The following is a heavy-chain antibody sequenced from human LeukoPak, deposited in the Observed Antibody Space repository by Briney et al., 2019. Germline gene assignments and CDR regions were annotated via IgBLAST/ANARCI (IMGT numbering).Heavy chain of an antibody. J-gene: IGHJ4*02. Sequence: GGSLRLSCAASGFTFSNAWMSWVRQAPGKGLEWVGRIKSKTDGGTTDYAAPVKGRFTISRDESETTLYLQKNRLKTEDTAVYLCTTGGGAGQRGRYWGQGTLVTVSS. CDR1: GFTFSNAW. V-gene: IGHV3-15*01. CDR2: IKSKTDGGTT. CDR3: TTGGGAGQRGRY. D-gene: IGHD3-16*01.